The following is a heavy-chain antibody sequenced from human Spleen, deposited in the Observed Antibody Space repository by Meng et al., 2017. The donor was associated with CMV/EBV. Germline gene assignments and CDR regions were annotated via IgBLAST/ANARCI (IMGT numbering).Heavy chain of an antibody. J-gene: IGHJ5*02. D-gene: IGHD2-2*01. Sequence: ASVKVSCKASGYTFTGYHIHWVRQAAGQGLEWLGWINPNSGATNYAQNFQGRVTMTRDTSISTAYIELSRLTSDDTALYYCARAIVPDATFDPWGQGTRVTVSS. CDR3: ARAIVPDATFDP. CDR1: GYTFTGYH. V-gene: IGHV1-2*02. CDR2: INPNSGAT.